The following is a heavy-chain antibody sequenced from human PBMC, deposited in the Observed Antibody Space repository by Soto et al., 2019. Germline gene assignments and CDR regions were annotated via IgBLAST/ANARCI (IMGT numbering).Heavy chain of an antibody. CDR2: VNHIGIT. J-gene: IGHJ1*01. CDR1: GGSFSGYY. D-gene: IGHD4-17*01. V-gene: IGHV4-34*01. CDR3: ARKGALLIGDQGVYFQH. Sequence: QVQLQQWGAGLLKPSETLSLTCAVYGGSFSGYYWSWIRQTPGKGLEWIGEVNHIGITNSSPSLTSRFTISADISRNQSPLKLSSVTVADTAIYYCARKGALLIGDQGVYFQHWGQGTPVTVSA.